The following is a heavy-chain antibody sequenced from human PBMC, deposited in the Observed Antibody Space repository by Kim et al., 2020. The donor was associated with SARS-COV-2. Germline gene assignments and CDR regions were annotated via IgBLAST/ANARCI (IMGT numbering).Heavy chain of an antibody. CDR3: ARDGGITIFGVVIPNNYYYYGMDV. D-gene: IGHD3-3*01. J-gene: IGHJ6*02. CDR2: ISAYNGNT. V-gene: IGHV1-18*01. Sequence: ASVKVSCKASGYTFTSYGISWVRQAPGQGLEWMGWISAYNGNTNYAQKLQGRVTMTTDTSTSTAYMELRSLRSDDTAVYYCARDGGITIFGVVIPNNYYYYGMDVWGQGTTVTVSS. CDR1: GYTFTSYG.